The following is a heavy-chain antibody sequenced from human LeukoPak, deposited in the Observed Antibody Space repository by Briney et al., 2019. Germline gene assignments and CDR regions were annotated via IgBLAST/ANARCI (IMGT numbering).Heavy chain of an antibody. J-gene: IGHJ4*02. CDR3: ARHYCSGGSCYFDY. CDR2: IYYSGST. Sequence: SETLSLTCTVSGGSISSSSYYWGWIRQPPGKGLEWIGSIYYSGSTYYNPSLKGRVTISVDTSKNQFSLRLSSVTAADTAVYYCARHYCSGGSCYFDYWGQGTLVTVSS. D-gene: IGHD2-15*01. CDR1: GGSISSSSYY. V-gene: IGHV4-39*01.